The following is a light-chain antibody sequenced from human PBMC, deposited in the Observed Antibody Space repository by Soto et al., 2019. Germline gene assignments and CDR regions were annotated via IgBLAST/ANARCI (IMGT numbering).Light chain of an antibody. Sequence: QSVLTQPASVSGSPGQSITISCAGTSSDGGSYNYVSWYQQHPGKAPKLMIYEVSNRPSGVSSRFSGSKSGNTASLTISGLQAEDEADYYCSSYTRSSTLFGTGTKVTVL. CDR3: SSYTRSSTL. CDR1: SSDGGSYNY. V-gene: IGLV2-14*01. CDR2: EVS. J-gene: IGLJ1*01.